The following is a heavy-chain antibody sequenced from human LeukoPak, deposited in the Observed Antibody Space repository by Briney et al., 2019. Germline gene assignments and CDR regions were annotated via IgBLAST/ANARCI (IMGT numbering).Heavy chain of an antibody. CDR2: ISSSSSTI. CDR1: GFTFSDYY. V-gene: IGHV3-11*04. D-gene: IGHD3-3*01. Sequence: GGSLRLSCAASGFTFSDYYMSWIRQAPGKGLEWVSYISSSSSTIYYADSVKGRFTISRDNAKNSLYLQMDSLRAEDTAVYYCARDAGVDFWSGYNDAFDIWGQGTMVTVSS. CDR3: ARDAGVDFWSGYNDAFDI. J-gene: IGHJ3*02.